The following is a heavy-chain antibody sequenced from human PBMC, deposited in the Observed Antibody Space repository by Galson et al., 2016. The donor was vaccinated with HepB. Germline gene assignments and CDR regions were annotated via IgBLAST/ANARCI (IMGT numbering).Heavy chain of an antibody. Sequence: SLRLSCAASGFTFSRYGMHWVRQTPGKGLEWVAGILYDESNEKYADSVKGRFTISGDNSKNTLNLQMNSLRVEDTATYYCAREEAMVQRVRMKIFAGLHYYGMDVWGKGTTVTVSS. CDR3: AREEAMVQRVRMKIFAGLHYYGMDV. J-gene: IGHJ6*04. CDR2: ILYDESNE. CDR1: GFTFSRYG. D-gene: IGHD3-10*01. V-gene: IGHV3-33*01.